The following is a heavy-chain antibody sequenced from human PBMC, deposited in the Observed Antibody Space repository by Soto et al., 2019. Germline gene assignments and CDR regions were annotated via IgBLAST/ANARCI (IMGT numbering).Heavy chain of an antibody. CDR1: GGSISSGGYY. CDR2: IYYSGST. V-gene: IGHV4-31*03. Sequence: QVQLQESGPGLVKPSQTLSLTCTVSGGSISSGGYYWSWFRQHPGKGLEWIGYIYYSGSTYYNPSLRSRVTISVDTSKNQFSLKLSSVTAADTAVYYCARPLEIFGVVITPGYWGQGTLVTVSS. CDR3: ARPLEIFGVVITPGY. J-gene: IGHJ4*02. D-gene: IGHD3-3*01.